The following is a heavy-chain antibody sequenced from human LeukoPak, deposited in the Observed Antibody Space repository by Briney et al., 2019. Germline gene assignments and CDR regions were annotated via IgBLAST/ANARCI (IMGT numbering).Heavy chain of an antibody. CDR3: AINKAGKSLDY. J-gene: IGHJ4*02. D-gene: IGHD6-25*01. CDR1: GYTLTELS. CDR2: FDPEDGET. V-gene: IGHV1-24*01. Sequence: GASVKVSCKVSGYTLTELSMHWVRQAPGKGLEWMGGFDPEDGETIYAQKFQGRVTMTRDTSISTAYMELSRLRFDDTAVYYCAINKAGKSLDYWGQGTLVTVSS.